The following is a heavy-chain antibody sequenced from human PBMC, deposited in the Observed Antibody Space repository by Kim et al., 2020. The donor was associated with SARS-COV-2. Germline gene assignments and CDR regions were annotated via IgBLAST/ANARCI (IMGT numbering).Heavy chain of an antibody. Sequence: GGSLRLSCAASGFTFSTHGMSWVRQAPGKGLEWVSAISGRGDVTDYADSVKGRFIISRDNSKSTLDLQMHSLRADDTAVYYCAKPTYANSWYPTFDMWG. CDR2: ISGRGDVT. J-gene: IGHJ3*02. CDR1: GFTFSTHG. V-gene: IGHV3-23*01. CDR3: AKPTYANSWYPTFDM. D-gene: IGHD2-2*01.